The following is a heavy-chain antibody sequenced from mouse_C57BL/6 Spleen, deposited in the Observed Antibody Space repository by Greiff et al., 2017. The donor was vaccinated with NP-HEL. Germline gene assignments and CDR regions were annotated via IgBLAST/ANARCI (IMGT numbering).Heavy chain of an antibody. Sequence: EVQLQQSGPELVKPGASVKISCKASGYSFTGYYMHWVKQSHGNIPDWIGYIYPYNGVSSYNQKFKGKATLTVDKSSSTAYMELRSLTSEDSAVYYCARYYDYGGGYYFDYWGQGTTLTVSS. J-gene: IGHJ2*01. D-gene: IGHD2-4*01. CDR1: GYSFTGYY. CDR3: ARYYDYGGGYYFDY. V-gene: IGHV1-31*01. CDR2: IYPYNGVS.